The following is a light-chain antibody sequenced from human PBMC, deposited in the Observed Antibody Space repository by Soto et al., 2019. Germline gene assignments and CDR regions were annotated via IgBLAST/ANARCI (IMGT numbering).Light chain of an antibody. J-gene: IGKJ4*02. CDR1: RSVSNR. CDR3: QQYYNWPVT. V-gene: IGKV3-15*01. CDR2: GAS. Sequence: EILMTHSPATLSVSPGETVTFSCRASRSVSNRLAWYQHKPGQAPRLLISGASNGATGIPPKFSGSGSGTDFTLTVYSLQSDDIAVYYCQQYYNWPVTFGGGTKVDIK.